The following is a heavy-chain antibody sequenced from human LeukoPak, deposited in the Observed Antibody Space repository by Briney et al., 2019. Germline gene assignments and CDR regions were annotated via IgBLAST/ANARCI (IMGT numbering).Heavy chain of an antibody. J-gene: IGHJ4*02. CDR2: ISGSGSMI. CDR3: ARDATPHHSSGWVFFDS. Sequence: GGSLRLSCAASGFTFSSYEMNRVRQAPGKGLEWLSYISGSGSMINYADSVKGRFTISRDNAKNSLYLQMDSLRAEDTAVYYCARDATPHHSSGWVFFDSWGQGTLVTVSS. CDR1: GFTFSSYE. V-gene: IGHV3-48*03. D-gene: IGHD6-19*01.